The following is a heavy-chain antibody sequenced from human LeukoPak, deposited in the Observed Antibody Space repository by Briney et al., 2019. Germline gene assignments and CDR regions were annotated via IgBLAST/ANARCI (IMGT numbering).Heavy chain of an antibody. CDR3: ARRRDLYSGSYYPFDY. D-gene: IGHD1-26*01. CDR1: GYRFTNYW. CDR2: IYPGDSET. V-gene: IGHV5-51*01. J-gene: IGHJ4*02. Sequence: GESLKISCKGSGYRFTNYWIGWVRQMPGKGLEWMGIIYPGDSETRYSPSFQGQVTISADKSISTAYLLWSSLKASDTAMYYCARRRDLYSGSYYPFDYWGQGTLVTVSS.